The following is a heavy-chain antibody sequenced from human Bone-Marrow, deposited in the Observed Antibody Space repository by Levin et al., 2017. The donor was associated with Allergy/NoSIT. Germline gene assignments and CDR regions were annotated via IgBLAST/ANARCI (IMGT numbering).Heavy chain of an antibody. J-gene: IGHJ6*02. CDR3: ARDRTQYLKYNYYGMDV. CDR1: GFTFSSYV. CDR2: ISSDGNNK. V-gene: IGHV3-30-3*01. D-gene: IGHD3/OR15-3a*01. Sequence: GGSLRLSCAASGFTFSSYVLHWVRQAPGKGLEWVALISSDGNNKYNADSVKGRFTISRDNSHNTLYLQMNSLRGEDSGVYYCARDRTQYLKYNYYGMDVWGQGTTVTVS.